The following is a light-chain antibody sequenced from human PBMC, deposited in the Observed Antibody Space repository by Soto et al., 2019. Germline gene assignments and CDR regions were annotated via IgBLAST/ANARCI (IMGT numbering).Light chain of an antibody. CDR3: QSYGSSLMGVL. CDR1: SSNIGAGYN. V-gene: IGLV1-40*01. J-gene: IGLJ2*01. Sequence: QAVVTQPPSVSGAPGQRVTISCTGSSSNIGAGYNVHWYQQLPGTAPKLLIYGDIDRPSGVPDRFSGSKSGTSASLAITGLQAEDEADYYCQSYGSSLMGVLFGGGTKLTVL. CDR2: GDI.